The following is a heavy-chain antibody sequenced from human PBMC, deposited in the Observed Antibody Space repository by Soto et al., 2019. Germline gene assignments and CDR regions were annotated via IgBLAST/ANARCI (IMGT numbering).Heavy chain of an antibody. CDR1: GGSISTVDYW. J-gene: IGHJ4*02. CDR3: ARGPSGDKVDS. V-gene: IGHV4-30-4*01. D-gene: IGHD7-27*01. CDR2: IYDGGRT. Sequence: QVQLQESGPGLVKPSQTLSLTCTVSGGSISTVDYWWSWIRQSPDMGLEWIGHIYDGGRTYNNPSLESRVTMSLDTSTSQLSLPLSSVSAADTAVYYCARGPSGDKVDSWGQGTLVTVSS.